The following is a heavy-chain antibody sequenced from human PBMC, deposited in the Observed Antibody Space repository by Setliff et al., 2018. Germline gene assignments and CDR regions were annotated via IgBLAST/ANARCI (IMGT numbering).Heavy chain of an antibody. J-gene: IGHJ4*02. CDR1: GFSISSGYY. Sequence: SETLSLTCAVSGFSISSGYYWGWIRQPPGKGQEWIVNIHHSGRTFYNPSLKSRVTISVDTSKNQFSLTLSSVTAADTAVYYCARLPNYVWGSPVDYWGQGTLVTVSS. CDR2: IHHSGRT. CDR3: ARLPNYVWGSPVDY. V-gene: IGHV4-38-2*01. D-gene: IGHD3-16*01.